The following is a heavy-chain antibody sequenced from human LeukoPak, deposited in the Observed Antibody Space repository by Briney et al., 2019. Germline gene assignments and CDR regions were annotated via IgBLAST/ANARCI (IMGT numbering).Heavy chain of an antibody. J-gene: IGHJ4*02. CDR2: IKQDGSEK. CDR3: ARGLLGYSSGWYYFDY. V-gene: IGHV3-7*03. D-gene: IGHD6-19*01. CDR1: GFTFSTYW. Sequence: PGGSLRLSCAASGFTFSTYWMTWVRQAPGKGLEWVANIKQDGSEKYFVDSVKGRFTISRDNANNSLYLQMNSLRAEDTALYYCARGLLGYSSGWYYFDYWGQGTLVTVSS.